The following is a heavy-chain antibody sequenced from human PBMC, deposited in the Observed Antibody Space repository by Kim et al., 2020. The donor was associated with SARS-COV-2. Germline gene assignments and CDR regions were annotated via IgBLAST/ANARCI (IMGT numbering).Heavy chain of an antibody. CDR3: ARDRPLIAAAATEPYYYYGMDV. Sequence: ASVKVSCKASGYTFTSYGISWVRQAPGQGLEWMGWISAYNGNTNYAQKLQGRVTMTTDTSTSTAYMELRSLRSDDTAVYYCARDRPLIAAAATEPYYYYGMDVWGQGTTVTVSS. D-gene: IGHD6-13*01. CDR2: ISAYNGNT. J-gene: IGHJ6*02. CDR1: GYTFTSYG. V-gene: IGHV1-18*01.